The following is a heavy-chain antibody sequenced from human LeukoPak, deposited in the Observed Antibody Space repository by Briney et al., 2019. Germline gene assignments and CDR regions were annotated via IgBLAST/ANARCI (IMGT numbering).Heavy chain of an antibody. V-gene: IGHV3-7*03. CDR1: GFTFSSYW. Sequence: GGSLRLSCAASGFTFSSYWMSWVRQAPGKGLEWVANIKQDGSEKYYVDSVKGRFTISRDNAKNSLYLQMNSLRAEDTAVYYCAREGYSGYEDFDYWGQGTLVTVSS. CDR3: AREGYSGYEDFDY. CDR2: IKQDGSEK. D-gene: IGHD5-12*01. J-gene: IGHJ4*02.